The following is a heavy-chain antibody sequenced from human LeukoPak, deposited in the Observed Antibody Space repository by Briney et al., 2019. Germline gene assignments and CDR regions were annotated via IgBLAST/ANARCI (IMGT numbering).Heavy chain of an antibody. D-gene: IGHD1-1*01. J-gene: IGHJ4*02. CDR3: ARGCLQPDY. CDR2: IKGDGNDK. CDR1: GFTFSSYG. Sequence: GGSLRLSCAASGFTFSSYGMHWVRQAPGKGLDWVASIKGDGNDKYYVDSVKGRFSISRDNAKNSLYLQMNNLRADDTAVYYCARGCLQPDYWGQGTLVTVSS. V-gene: IGHV3-7*01.